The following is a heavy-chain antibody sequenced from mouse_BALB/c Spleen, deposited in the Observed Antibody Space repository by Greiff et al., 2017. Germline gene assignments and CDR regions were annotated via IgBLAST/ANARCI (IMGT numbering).Heavy chain of an antibody. CDR2: INPSTGYT. CDR1: GYTFTSYW. Sequence: QVQLKESGAELAKPGASVKMSCKASGYTFTSYWMHWVKQRPGQGLEWIGYINPSTGYTEYNQKFKDKATLTADKSSSTAYMQLSSLTSEDSAVYYCARSTYGNYGFAYWGQGTLVTVSA. J-gene: IGHJ3*01. CDR3: ARSTYGNYGFAY. D-gene: IGHD2-1*01. V-gene: IGHV1-7*01.